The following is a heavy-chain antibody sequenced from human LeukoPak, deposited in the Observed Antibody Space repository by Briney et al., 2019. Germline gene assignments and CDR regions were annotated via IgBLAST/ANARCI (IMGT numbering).Heavy chain of an antibody. Sequence: ASVKVSCKASGGTFSSYAISWVRQAPGQGLEWMGGIIPIFGTANYAQKFQGRVTITADKSTSTAYMELSSLRSEDTAVYYCARPSPAPRDPKPGYYYYMDVWGKGTTVTVSS. V-gene: IGHV1-69*06. CDR3: ARPSPAPRDPKPGYYYYMDV. CDR1: GGTFSSYA. J-gene: IGHJ6*03. CDR2: IIPIFGTA. D-gene: IGHD2-2*01.